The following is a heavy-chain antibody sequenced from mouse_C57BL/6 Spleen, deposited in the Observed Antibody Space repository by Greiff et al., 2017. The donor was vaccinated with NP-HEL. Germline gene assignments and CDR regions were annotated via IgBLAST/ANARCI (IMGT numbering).Heavy chain of an antibody. CDR2: FYPGSGSI. V-gene: IGHV1-62-2*01. D-gene: IGHD2-1*01. CDR3: ARHEDDYGNYGDAMDY. J-gene: IGHJ4*01. CDR1: GYTFTEYT. Sequence: LVKPGASVKLSCKASGYTFTEYTIHWVKQRSGQGLEWIGWFYPGSGSIKYNEKFKDKATLTADKSSSTVYMELSRLTSEDSAVYFCARHEDDYGNYGDAMDYWGQGTSVTVSS.